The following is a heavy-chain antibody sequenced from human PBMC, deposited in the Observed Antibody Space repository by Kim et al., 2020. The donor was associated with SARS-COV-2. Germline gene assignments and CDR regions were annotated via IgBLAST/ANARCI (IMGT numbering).Heavy chain of an antibody. J-gene: IGHJ4*02. D-gene: IGHD1-26*01. CDR3: ARERVAGANSPFDY. Sequence: NPSLKSRVTISIDTSKNQFSLKLSSVTAADTAVYYCARERVAGANSPFDYWGREPWSPSPQ. V-gene: IGHV4-59*01.